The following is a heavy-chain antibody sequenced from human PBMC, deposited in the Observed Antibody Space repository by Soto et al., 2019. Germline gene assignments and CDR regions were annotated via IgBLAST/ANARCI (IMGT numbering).Heavy chain of an antibody. V-gene: IGHV4-39*07. CDR3: ARLNPRRYFDY. J-gene: IGHJ4*02. CDR1: GGSISGSYYY. Sequence: PSETLSLTCAVSGGSISGSYYYWAWLRQSPGKGPEWIGSVFYTGFTSYNPSLESRVTISVDTSKNQFSLKLSSVTAADTAVYYCARLNPRRYFDYWGQGTLVTSPQ. CDR2: VFYTGFT.